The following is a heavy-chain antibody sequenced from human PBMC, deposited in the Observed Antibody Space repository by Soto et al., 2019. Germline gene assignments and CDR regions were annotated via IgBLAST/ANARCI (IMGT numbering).Heavy chain of an antibody. V-gene: IGHV3-23*01. J-gene: IGHJ4*02. CDR1: GFTFSVYA. Sequence: GGSLRLSCAVSGFTFSVYAVIWVRQAPGKELEWVSGISRDGDATYYADSVKGRFTISRDNSKSTLFLQMNSLRVEDTAVYYCARCFSAYGVGPVDYWGQGTLVTVS. CDR3: ARCFSAYGVGPVDY. CDR2: ISRDGDAT. D-gene: IGHD3-3*01.